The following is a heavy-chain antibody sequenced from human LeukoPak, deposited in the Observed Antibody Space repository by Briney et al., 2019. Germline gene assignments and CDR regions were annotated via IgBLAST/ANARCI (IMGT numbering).Heavy chain of an antibody. CDR2: IHSSGST. V-gene: IGHV4-59*01. D-gene: IGHD6-13*01. CDR1: GGSISGNY. CDR3: ARAASWYMNYFDY. Sequence: SETLSLTCTVSGGSISGNYWSWIRQPPGKGLGWVGYIHSSGSTNYNPSLKSRVTVSVDTSKNQFSLRLSSVTAADTAVYYCARAASWYMNYFDYWGQGALVTVSS. J-gene: IGHJ4*02.